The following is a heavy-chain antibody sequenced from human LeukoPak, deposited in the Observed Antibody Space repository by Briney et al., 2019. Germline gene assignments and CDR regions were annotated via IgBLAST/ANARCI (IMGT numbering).Heavy chain of an antibody. CDR2: IYYSGST. Sequence: SETLSLTCTVSGGSISSGDYYWSWTRQPPGKGLEWIGYIYYSGSTYYNPSLKSRVTISVDTSKNQFSLKLSSVTAADTAVYYCAVTYGDYPFDYWGQGTLVTVSS. D-gene: IGHD4-17*01. CDR3: AVTYGDYPFDY. CDR1: GGSISSGDYY. J-gene: IGHJ4*02. V-gene: IGHV4-30-4*01.